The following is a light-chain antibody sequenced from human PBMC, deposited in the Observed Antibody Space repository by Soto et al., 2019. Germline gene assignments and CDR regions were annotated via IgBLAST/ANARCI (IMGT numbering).Light chain of an antibody. CDR3: SSYTSTSTPLI. CDR2: EVT. J-gene: IGLJ2*01. Sequence: QSVLTQPPSASGSPGQSVTISCTGTSGDIGAYDYVSWYQQHPGKAPKLLIYEVTSRPSGVSHRFSGSKSGNTASLSISGLQLEADADYYCSSYTSTSTPLIFGGGTKLTVL. CDR1: SGDIGAYDY. V-gene: IGLV2-14*01.